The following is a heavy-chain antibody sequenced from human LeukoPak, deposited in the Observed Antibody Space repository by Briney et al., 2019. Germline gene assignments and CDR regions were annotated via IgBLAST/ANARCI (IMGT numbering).Heavy chain of an antibody. CDR2: ISGSAGST. D-gene: IGHD3-22*01. CDR1: GFTFNTYA. J-gene: IGHJ4*02. CDR3: AREYYYESSGPLGSDY. V-gene: IGHV3-23*01. Sequence: PGGSLRLSCAASGFTFNTYAMSWVRQAPGKGLEWVSAISGSAGSTYYADSVKGRFTISRDNSKNTLYLQMSSLRAEDTAVYYCAREYYYESSGPLGSDYWGQGTLVTVSS.